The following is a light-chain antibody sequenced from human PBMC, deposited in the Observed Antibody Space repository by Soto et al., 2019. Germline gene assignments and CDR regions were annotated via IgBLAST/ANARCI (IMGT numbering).Light chain of an antibody. CDR3: QHYNNWPLT. CDR1: QSVSSN. V-gene: IGKV3-15*01. Sequence: EIVMTQSPATLSVSPGERATLSCRASQSVSSNLAWYQLKPGQAPRLLIYGASARATGIPARFSGSGSGTEFTLTISSLQSEDFAVYFSQHYNNWPLTFGPGTKVDIK. CDR2: GAS. J-gene: IGKJ3*01.